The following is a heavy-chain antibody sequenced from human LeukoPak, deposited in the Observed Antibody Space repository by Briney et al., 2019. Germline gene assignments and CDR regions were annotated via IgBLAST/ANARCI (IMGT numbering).Heavy chain of an antibody. CDR1: GFTFSSYE. CDR3: ARSGLSRFDY. CDR2: ISSSGSTI. V-gene: IGHV3-48*03. Sequence: GGSLRLSCAASGFTFSSYEMNWVRQAPGKGLEWVSYISSSGSTIYYADSVKGRFTISRDNSKNTLYLQMNSLRAEDTAVYYCARSGLSRFDYWGQGTLVTVSS. J-gene: IGHJ4*02. D-gene: IGHD4/OR15-4a*01.